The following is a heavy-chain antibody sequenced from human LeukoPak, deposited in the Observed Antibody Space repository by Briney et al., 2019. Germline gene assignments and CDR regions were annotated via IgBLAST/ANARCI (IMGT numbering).Heavy chain of an antibody. J-gene: IGHJ4*02. V-gene: IGHV3-21*01. CDR1: GFTYSSYS. CDR3: AREGYYDSSVDY. CDR2: ISSSSSYI. D-gene: IGHD3-22*01. Sequence: PGGSLRLSCAASGFTYSSYSMNWVRQAPGKGLEWVSSISSSSSYIYYADSVKGRFTISRVNAKNSLYLQMNSLRAEDTAVYYCAREGYYDSSVDYWGQGTLVTVSS.